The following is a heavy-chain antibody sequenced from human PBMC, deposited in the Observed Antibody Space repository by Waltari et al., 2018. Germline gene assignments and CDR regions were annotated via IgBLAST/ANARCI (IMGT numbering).Heavy chain of an antibody. J-gene: IGHJ5*02. CDR3: AKESYGSGWFDP. CDR1: GFPFSNYA. CDR2: ISVSGDYT. Sequence: EVQLVESGGGWVQPGGSLRPSCAASGFPFSNYAMNGVRQAPGKGLEWVSGISVSGDYTYYADSVKVRFTIARDNSKNTLYLQLNSLRAEDTAMYYCAKESYGSGWFDPWGQGTLVTVSS. V-gene: IGHV3-23*04. D-gene: IGHD3-10*01.